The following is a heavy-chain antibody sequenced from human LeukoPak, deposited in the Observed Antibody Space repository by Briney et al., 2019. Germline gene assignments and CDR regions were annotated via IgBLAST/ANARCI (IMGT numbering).Heavy chain of an antibody. Sequence: ASVKVSCKASGYTFTSYDINWVRQATGQGLEWMGWMNPNSGNTGYAQKFQGRVTMTRNTSISTAYMELSSLRSEDTAVYYCARDKRITMVRGVIITEENWFDPWGQGTLVTVSS. J-gene: IGHJ5*02. CDR3: ARDKRITMVRGVIITEENWFDP. V-gene: IGHV1-8*01. CDR2: MNPNSGNT. D-gene: IGHD3-10*01. CDR1: GYTFTSYD.